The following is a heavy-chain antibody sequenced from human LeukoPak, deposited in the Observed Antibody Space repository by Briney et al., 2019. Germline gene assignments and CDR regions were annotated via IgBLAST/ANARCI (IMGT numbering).Heavy chain of an antibody. Sequence: PGGSLRLSCAASGFTFTTYWMSWVRQAPGKGPEWVANINQDGSEKYYVDSVKGRFTISRDNAKNSLYLQMNSLRAEDTAVYYCAREFRFGELCMDVWGKGTTVTVSS. CDR2: INQDGSEK. J-gene: IGHJ6*04. D-gene: IGHD3-10*01. CDR3: AREFRFGELCMDV. CDR1: GFTFTTYW. V-gene: IGHV3-7*01.